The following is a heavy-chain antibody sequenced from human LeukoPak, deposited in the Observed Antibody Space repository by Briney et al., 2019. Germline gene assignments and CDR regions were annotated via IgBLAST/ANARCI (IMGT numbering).Heavy chain of an antibody. D-gene: IGHD1-1*01. CDR3: ARDHNYAFDN. CDR2: IGSDSGNT. V-gene: IGHV3-48*04. Sequence: GGPLRLSGAASGFPCSYYRMELLHQAPGEGVWWISFIGSDSGNTKYADSARGRFTVSADNATTSLFLQMNSPRVEDTAVYYCARDHNYAFDNWGQGTLVSVSS. CDR1: GFPCSYYR. J-gene: IGHJ4*02.